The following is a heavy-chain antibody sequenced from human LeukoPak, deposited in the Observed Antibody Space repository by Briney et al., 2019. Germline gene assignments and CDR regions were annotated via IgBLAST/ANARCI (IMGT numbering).Heavy chain of an antibody. CDR1: GFTFSSYW. Sequence: GGFLRLSCAASGFTFSSYWMRWVRQPPGKGLVWVSRIDTDGSSATYADSVKGRFTISRDNAKNTVYLQMNSLRVEDTGVYYCASALTTVTPHFHCWGQGTLVTVSS. D-gene: IGHD4-17*01. J-gene: IGHJ4*02. CDR3: ASALTTVTPHFHC. CDR2: IDTDGSSA. V-gene: IGHV3-74*01.